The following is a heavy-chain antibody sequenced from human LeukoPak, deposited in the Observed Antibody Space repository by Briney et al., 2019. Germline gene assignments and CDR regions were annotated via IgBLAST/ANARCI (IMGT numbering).Heavy chain of an antibody. Sequence: GGSLRLSCAVSGFTVSSNYMSWVRQAPGKGLEWVSVIYSGTNTYYADSVKGRFIISRGNPKNMLYLQTNSLRAEDTAVYYCARVASGTLDYWGQGTLVTVSS. CDR2: IYSGTNT. D-gene: IGHD6-25*01. J-gene: IGHJ4*02. CDR3: ARVASGTLDY. V-gene: IGHV3-53*01. CDR1: GFTVSSNY.